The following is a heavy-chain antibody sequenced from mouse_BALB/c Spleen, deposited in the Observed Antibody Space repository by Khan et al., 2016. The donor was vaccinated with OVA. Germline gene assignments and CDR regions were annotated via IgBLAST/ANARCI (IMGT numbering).Heavy chain of an antibody. CDR3: ARRDYYAYYWFFDV. Sequence: EVQLQQSGPELVKPGSSVKISCKTSGYTFTEYTIHWVKQSHGKSLEWVGRINPNNGGTSYNQKFKGKATLTVDKSSSTAYMELRSLKSEVSAVYYCARRDYYAYYWFFDVWGAGTTVTVSS. D-gene: IGHD1-2*01. V-gene: IGHV1-22*01. CDR2: INPNNGGT. J-gene: IGHJ1*01. CDR1: GYTFTEYT.